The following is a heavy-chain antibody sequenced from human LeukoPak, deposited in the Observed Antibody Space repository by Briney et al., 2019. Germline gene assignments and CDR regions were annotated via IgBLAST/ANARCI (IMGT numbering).Heavy chain of an antibody. D-gene: IGHD3-9*01. J-gene: IGHJ4*02. CDR3: AKNYDFLTGYAS. V-gene: IGHV1-24*01. CDR2: FDPEDGET. CDR1: GYTLTELS. Sequence: GASVKVSCKVSGYTLTELSMHWVRQAPGKGLEWMGGFDPEDGETIYAQKFQGRVTMTEDTSTDTAYMELSSLRSEDTAVYYCAKNYDFLTGYASWGQGTLVTVSS.